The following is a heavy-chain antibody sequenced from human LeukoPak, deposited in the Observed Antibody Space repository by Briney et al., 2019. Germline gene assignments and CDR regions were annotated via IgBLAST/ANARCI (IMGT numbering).Heavy chain of an antibody. CDR3: ARSGRYYDSSGYQTAGGMDV. J-gene: IGHJ6*02. CDR2: ISSSSYI. CDR1: GFNFTRHG. V-gene: IGHV3-21*01. Sequence: GSSLRLSCGTSGFNFTRHGMHWVRQAPGKGLEWVSSISSSSYIYYADSVKGRFTISRDNAKNSLYLQMNSLRAEDTAVYYCARSGRYYDSSGYQTAGGMDVWGQGTTVTVSS. D-gene: IGHD3-22*01.